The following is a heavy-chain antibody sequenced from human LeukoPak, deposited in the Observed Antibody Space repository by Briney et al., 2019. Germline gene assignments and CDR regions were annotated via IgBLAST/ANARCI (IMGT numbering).Heavy chain of an antibody. CDR1: GFTFSNYA. D-gene: IGHD6-19*01. V-gene: IGHV3-23*01. CDR3: AKFRPITSVAGTIFHY. CDR2: ISGSGGST. Sequence: GGSLRLSCAASGFTFSNYAMSWVRQAPGKGLEWVSAISGSGGSTYYADFVKGRFTISRDNSKNTLYLQMNSLRAEDTAVYDCAKFRPITSVAGTIFHYWGQGTLVTVSS. J-gene: IGHJ4*02.